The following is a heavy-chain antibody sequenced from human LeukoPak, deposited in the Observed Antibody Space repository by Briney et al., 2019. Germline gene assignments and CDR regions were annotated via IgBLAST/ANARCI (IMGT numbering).Heavy chain of an antibody. CDR1: GYTLTELS. Sequence: ASVKVSCQVSGYTLTELSMHWVRQAPGKGLEWMGGYVPEDDEIIYAKKFQGRVAMTEDTSTDTAYMELTSLRSEDTAVYYCATVAVSGLGHYYYGVDVWGQGTTVTVSS. CDR3: ATVAVSGLGHYYYGVDV. V-gene: IGHV1-24*01. CDR2: YVPEDDEI. J-gene: IGHJ6*02. D-gene: IGHD6-19*01.